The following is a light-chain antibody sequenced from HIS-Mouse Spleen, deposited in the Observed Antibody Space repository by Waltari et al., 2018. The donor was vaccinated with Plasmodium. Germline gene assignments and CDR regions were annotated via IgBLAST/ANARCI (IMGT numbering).Light chain of an antibody. CDR3: QQRSNWPRVLT. V-gene: IGKV3-11*01. CDR2: DAS. CDR1: QSVSSY. Sequence: EIALTQSPVTLSLSPGERATLSCRASQSVSSYLAWYQQKPGQAPRLLIYDASNRATGIPARFSGSGSGTDFTLTISSLEPEDFAVYYCQQRSNWPRVLTFGGGTKVEIK. J-gene: IGKJ4*01.